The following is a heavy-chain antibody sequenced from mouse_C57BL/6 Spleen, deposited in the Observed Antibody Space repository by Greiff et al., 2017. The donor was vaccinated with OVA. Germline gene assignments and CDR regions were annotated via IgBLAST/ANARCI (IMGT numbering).Heavy chain of an antibody. CDR3: ARFVAHRGYFDY. D-gene: IGHD1-1*01. J-gene: IGHJ2*01. CDR2: IYPGSGST. CDR1: GYTFTSYW. Sequence: QVQLQQPGAELVKPGASVKMSCKASGYTFTSYWITWVKQRPGQGLEWIGDIYPGSGSTNYNEKFKSKATLTVDTSSSTDYMQLSSLTSEDSAVYCCARFVAHRGYFDYWGQGTTLTVSS. V-gene: IGHV1-55*01.